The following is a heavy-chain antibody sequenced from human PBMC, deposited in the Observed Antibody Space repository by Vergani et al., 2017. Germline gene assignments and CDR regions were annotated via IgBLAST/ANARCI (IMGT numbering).Heavy chain of an antibody. CDR1: GGSISSGDYY. V-gene: IGHV4-30-4*01. Sequence: QLQLQESGSGLVKPSQTLSLTCTVSGGSISSGDYYWSWIRQPPGKGLEWIGYIYYSGSTYYNPSLKSRVTISVDTSKNQFSLKLSSVTAADTAVYYCARVEALWFGDGLFDPWGQGTLVTVSS. D-gene: IGHD3-10*01. J-gene: IGHJ5*02. CDR2: IYYSGST. CDR3: ARVEALWFGDGLFDP.